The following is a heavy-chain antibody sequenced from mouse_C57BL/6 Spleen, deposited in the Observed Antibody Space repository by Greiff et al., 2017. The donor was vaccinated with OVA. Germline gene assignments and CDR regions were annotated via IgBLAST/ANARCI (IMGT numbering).Heavy chain of an antibody. Sequence: QVHVKQPGAELVRPGSSVKLSCKASGYTFTSYWMHWVKQRPIQGLEWIGNIDPSDSETHYNQKFKDKATLTVDKSSSTAYMQLSSLTSEDSAVYYCARGGNLDYWGQGTTLTVSS. CDR1: GYTFTSYW. V-gene: IGHV1-52*01. J-gene: IGHJ2*01. CDR2: IDPSDSET. CDR3: ARGGNLDY.